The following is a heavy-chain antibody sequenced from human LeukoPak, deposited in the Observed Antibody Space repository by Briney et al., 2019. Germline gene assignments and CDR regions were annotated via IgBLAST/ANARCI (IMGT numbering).Heavy chain of an antibody. J-gene: IGHJ4*02. V-gene: IGHV4-30-2*04. Sequence: TYYNPSLKSRVTISVDTSKNQFSLKLSSVTAADTAVYYCARGGNSWYADYWGQGTLVTVSS. D-gene: IGHD6-13*01. CDR2: T. CDR3: ARGGNSWYADY.